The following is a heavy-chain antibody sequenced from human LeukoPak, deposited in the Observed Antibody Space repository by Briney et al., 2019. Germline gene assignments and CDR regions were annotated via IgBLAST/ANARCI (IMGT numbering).Heavy chain of an antibody. D-gene: IGHD2-21*02. CDR1: GGTFSSYA. V-gene: IGHV1-69*13. Sequence: ASVKVSCKASGGTFSSYAISWVRQAPGQGPEWMGGDIPIFGTANYAQKFQGRVTITADESTSTAYMELSSLRSEDTAVYYCARVKPAYCGGDCYWYNWFDPWGQGTLVTVSS. CDR3: ARVKPAYCGGDCYWYNWFDP. J-gene: IGHJ5*02. CDR2: DIPIFGTA.